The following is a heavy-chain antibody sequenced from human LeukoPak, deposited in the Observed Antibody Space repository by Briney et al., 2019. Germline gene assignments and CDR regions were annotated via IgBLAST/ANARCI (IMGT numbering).Heavy chain of an antibody. J-gene: IGHJ4*02. V-gene: IGHV3-30*02. Sequence: PGGSLRLSCAASGFTFSSYGMHWVRQAPGKGLEWVAFIRYDGSNKYYADSVKGRFTIPRDNSKNTLYLQMNSLRAEDTAVYYCAKDRRVPAAMSSDYWGQGTLVTVSS. CDR3: AKDRRVPAAMSSDY. D-gene: IGHD2-2*01. CDR1: GFTFSSYG. CDR2: IRYDGSNK.